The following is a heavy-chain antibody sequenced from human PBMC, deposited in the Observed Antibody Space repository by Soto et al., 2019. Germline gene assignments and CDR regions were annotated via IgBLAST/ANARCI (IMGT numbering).Heavy chain of an antibody. CDR2: IKQDGSEK. CDR1: GFTFSSYW. CDR3: ARHLPDLYCSSTSCQYYYYYMDV. Sequence: GGSLRLSCAASGFTFSSYWMSWVRQAPGKGLEWVANIKQDGSEKYYVDSVKGRFTISRDNAKNSLYLQMNSLRAEDTAVYYCARHLPDLYCSSTSCQYYYYYMDVWGKGTTVTVSS. D-gene: IGHD2-2*01. J-gene: IGHJ6*03. V-gene: IGHV3-7*05.